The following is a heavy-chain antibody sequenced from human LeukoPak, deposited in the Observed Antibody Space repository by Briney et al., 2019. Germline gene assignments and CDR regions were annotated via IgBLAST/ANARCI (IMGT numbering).Heavy chain of an antibody. CDR1: GGSFSGYY. D-gene: IGHD3-10*01. CDR3: ARSDRYYYGSGSYRFDY. V-gene: IGHV4-34*01. CDR2: INHSGST. Sequence: PSETLSLTCAVYGGSFSGYYWSWIRQPPGKGLEWIGEINHSGSTNYNPSLKSRVTISVDTSKNQFSLKLSSVTAADTAVYYCARSDRYYYGSGSYRFDYWGQGTLVTVSS. J-gene: IGHJ4*02.